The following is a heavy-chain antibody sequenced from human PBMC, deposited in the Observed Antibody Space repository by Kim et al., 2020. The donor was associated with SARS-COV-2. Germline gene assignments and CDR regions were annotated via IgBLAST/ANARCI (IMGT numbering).Heavy chain of an antibody. Sequence: GGSLRLSCAASGFTFSSYGMHWVRQAPGKGLEWVSVIWCDGSNKYYADSVKGRFTISRDNSKNTLYLLMNSLRAEDTAVYYCARDVPVAAAEPDALDYWG. D-gene: IGHD6-13*01. CDR3: ARDVPVAAAEPDALDY. CDR1: GFTFSSYG. J-gene: IGHJ4*01. CDR2: IWCDGSNK. V-gene: IGHV3-33*01.